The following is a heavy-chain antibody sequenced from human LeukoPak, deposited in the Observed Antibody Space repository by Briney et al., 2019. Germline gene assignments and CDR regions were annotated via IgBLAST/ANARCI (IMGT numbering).Heavy chain of an antibody. J-gene: IGHJ6*02. Sequence: SVKLSCKASGGTFTSYAISWVRQAPGQGLEWMGGIIPIFGTANYAQKFQGRVTITADESTSTAYMELSSLRSEDTAVYYCARAFDSSSGLYYYGMDVWGQGTTVTVSS. CDR2: IIPIFGTA. V-gene: IGHV1-69*01. D-gene: IGHD6-6*01. CDR1: GGTFTSYA. CDR3: ARAFDSSSGLYYYGMDV.